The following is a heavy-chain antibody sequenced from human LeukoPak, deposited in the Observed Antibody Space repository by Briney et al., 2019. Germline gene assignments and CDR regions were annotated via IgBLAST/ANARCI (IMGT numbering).Heavy chain of an antibody. CDR1: GGTFISYA. J-gene: IGHJ6*02. D-gene: IGHD5-24*01. V-gene: IGHV1-69*04. CDR2: IIPIFGIA. Sequence: SVKVFCKASGGTFISYAISWVRQAPGQGLEWMGRIIPIFGIANYAQKFQGRVTITADKSTSTAYMELSSLRSEDTAVYYCARAQMATYYYGMDVWGQGNTVTVSS. CDR3: ARAQMATYYYGMDV.